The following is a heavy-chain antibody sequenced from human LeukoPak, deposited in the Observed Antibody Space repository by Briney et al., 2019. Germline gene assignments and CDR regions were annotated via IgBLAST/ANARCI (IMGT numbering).Heavy chain of an antibody. J-gene: IGHJ6*03. CDR2: IYTSGST. D-gene: IGHD3-10*01. CDR1: GGSISSYY. Sequence: PSETLSLTCTVSGGSISSYYWSWIRQPAGKGLEWIGRIYTSGSTNYNPSLKSRVTMSVDTSKNQFSLKLSSVTAADTAVYSCARAAGDSPPYYYYMDVWGKGTTVTVSS. CDR3: ARAAGDSPPYYYYMDV. V-gene: IGHV4-4*07.